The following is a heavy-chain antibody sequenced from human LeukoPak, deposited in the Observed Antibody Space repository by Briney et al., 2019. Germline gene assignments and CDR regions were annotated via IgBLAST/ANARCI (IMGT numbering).Heavy chain of an antibody. CDR2: VSSSGSNI. V-gene: IGHV3-48*01. D-gene: IGHD5/OR15-5a*01. CDR3: ARGVSPIDY. Sequence: GGSLRLSCVASGFTFSSYSMTWVRQAPGKGLEWILYVSSSGSNIYYADSVKGRFAISRDNAKNSLYVQMNSLRAEDSAVYYCARGVSPIDYWGQGTLVTVSS. CDR1: GFTFSSYS. J-gene: IGHJ4*02.